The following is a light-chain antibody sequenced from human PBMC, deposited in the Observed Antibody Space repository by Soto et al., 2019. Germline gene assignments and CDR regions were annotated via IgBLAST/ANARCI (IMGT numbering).Light chain of an antibody. J-gene: IGKJ3*01. Sequence: EIVLTQSPGTLSLSPGERATLSCRASQSVSNNYLAWFQQKPGQAPRVLIYGVSSRATGIPDRFSGSGSGTDFTLTISRLEPEDFAVYYCQHYDTSPFTFGPGTTVDI. CDR3: QHYDTSPFT. CDR2: GVS. V-gene: IGKV3-20*01. CDR1: QSVSNNY.